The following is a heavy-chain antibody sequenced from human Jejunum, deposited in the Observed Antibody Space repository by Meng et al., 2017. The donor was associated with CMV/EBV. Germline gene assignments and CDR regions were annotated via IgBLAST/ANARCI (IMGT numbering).Heavy chain of an antibody. V-gene: IGHV3-9*01. CDR3: VKAVDYGDYIALRSDY. Sequence: TFGDYAMHWVRQTPGKGLEWVSGISWNSANLGYADSVKGRFTTSRDNAKDSLYLQMDSLRPEDSAFYYCVKAVDYGDYIALRSDYWGQGTRVTVSS. CDR1: TFGDYA. CDR2: ISWNSANL. J-gene: IGHJ4*02. D-gene: IGHD4-17*01.